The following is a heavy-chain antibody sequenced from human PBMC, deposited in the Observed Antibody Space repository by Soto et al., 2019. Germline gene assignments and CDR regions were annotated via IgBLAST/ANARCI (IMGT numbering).Heavy chain of an antibody. CDR1: GGTFSSYA. CDR2: IIPIFGTA. V-gene: IGHV1-69*06. CDR3: ARGDRVGHPYYYYGMDV. Sequence: SVEVSCRASGGTFSSYAISWVRQAPVQGLEWMGGIIPIFGTANYAQKFQGRVTITADKSTSTAYMELSSLRSEDTAVYYCARGDRVGHPYYYYGMDVWGQGTTVTV. J-gene: IGHJ6*02.